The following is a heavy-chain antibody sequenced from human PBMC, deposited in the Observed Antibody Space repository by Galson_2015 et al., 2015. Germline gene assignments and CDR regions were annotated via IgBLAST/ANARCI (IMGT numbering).Heavy chain of an antibody. J-gene: IGHJ6*03. V-gene: IGHV1-69*13. CDR2: IIPLFRTV. CDR3: ARAPVDNQLMEFYYYMDV. D-gene: IGHD3-10*01. Sequence: SVKVSCKASGGTFRSNGISWVRQAPGQGLEWMGGIIPLFRTVNYAQKFQGRVTITADESTATAYMELTSLRPEDTAVYYCARAPVDNQLMEFYYYMDVWGKGTTVTVSS. CDR1: GGTFRSNG.